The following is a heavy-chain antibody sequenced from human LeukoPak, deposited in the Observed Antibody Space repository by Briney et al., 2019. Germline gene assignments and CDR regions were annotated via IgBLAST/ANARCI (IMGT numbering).Heavy chain of an antibody. J-gene: IGHJ3*02. CDR2: ISAYNGNT. CDR1: GYTFTSYG. Sequence: ASVKVSCKASGYTFTSYGISWVRQAHGQGLEWMGWISAYNGNTNYAQKLQGRVTMTTDTSTSTAYMELRSLTSDDTAVNYCARVPAKYSPDAFDIWGQGTMVTVSS. V-gene: IGHV1-18*01. CDR3: ARVPAKYSPDAFDI. D-gene: IGHD2-21*01.